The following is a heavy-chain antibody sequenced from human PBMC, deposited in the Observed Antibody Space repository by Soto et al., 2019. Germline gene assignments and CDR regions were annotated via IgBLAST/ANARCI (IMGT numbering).Heavy chain of an antibody. CDR3: ARERYVASRHSHYDS. V-gene: IGHV1-18*04. J-gene: IGHJ4*02. CDR1: GYRYSTYG. D-gene: IGHD6-6*01. CDR2: TSTNNDDR. Sequence: ASVKVSCKASGYRYSTYGINWVRQAPGQGPEWLGWTSTNNDDRNYAQKFRGRVTFTTDTSTSTAYMELRSLISDDTAVYFCARERYVASRHSHYDSWGQGTQVTVSS.